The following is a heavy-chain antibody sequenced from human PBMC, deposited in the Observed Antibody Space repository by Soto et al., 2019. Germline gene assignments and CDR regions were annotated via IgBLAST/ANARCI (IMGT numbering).Heavy chain of an antibody. CDR2: IIPIFGTA. D-gene: IGHD4-17*01. CDR3: ARDRRSDYGDPYYYYYYGMDV. V-gene: IGHV1-69*01. J-gene: IGHJ6*02. Sequence: QVQLVQSGAEVRKPGSSVKVSCKASGGTFSRHAISWVRQAPGQGLEWMGGIIPIFGTANHAQKFQGRVTIIADESTSTVYMELSSLRSEDTAVYYCARDRRSDYGDPYYYYYYGMDVWGQGTTVTVSS. CDR1: GGTFSRHA.